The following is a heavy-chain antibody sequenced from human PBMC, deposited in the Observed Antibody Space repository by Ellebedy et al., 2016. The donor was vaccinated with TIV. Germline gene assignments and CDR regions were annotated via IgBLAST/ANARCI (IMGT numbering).Heavy chain of an antibody. J-gene: IGHJ4*02. Sequence: ASVKVSXXASGYTFTSYGISWVRQAPGQGLEWMGWISAYNGNTNYAQKLQGRVTMTTDTSTSTAYMELSSLRSEDTAVYYCASRTTTVTSDFDYWGQGTLVTVSS. D-gene: IGHD4-17*01. V-gene: IGHV1-18*01. CDR2: ISAYNGNT. CDR3: ASRTTTVTSDFDY. CDR1: GYTFTSYG.